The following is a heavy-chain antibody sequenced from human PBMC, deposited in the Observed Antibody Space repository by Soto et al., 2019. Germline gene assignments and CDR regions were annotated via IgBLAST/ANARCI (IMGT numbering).Heavy chain of an antibody. Sequence: QVQLVQSGAEVKKPGSSVKVSCKASGGTFSSYAISWVRQAPGQGLEWMGGIIPIFGTSNYAQKFQGRVTITADESTSTAYMELSSLRSEDTAVYYCARARITIFGVVTPYYYYYGMDVWGQGTTVTVSS. J-gene: IGHJ6*02. CDR2: IIPIFGTS. V-gene: IGHV1-69*01. CDR3: ARARITIFGVVTPYYYYYGMDV. D-gene: IGHD3-3*01. CDR1: GGTFSSYA.